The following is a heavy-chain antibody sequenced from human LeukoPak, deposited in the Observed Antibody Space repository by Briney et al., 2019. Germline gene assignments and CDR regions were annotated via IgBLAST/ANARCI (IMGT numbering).Heavy chain of an antibody. Sequence: GASVKVSCKASGYTFTSYGISWVRQAPGRGLEWMGWISAYNGNTNYAQKLQGRVTMTADTATSTASMELRSLTSDDTAVYYCARDRIPLLVVYYYYGMDVWGQGTTVTVSS. V-gene: IGHV1-18*01. CDR2: ISAYNGNT. D-gene: IGHD3-22*01. J-gene: IGHJ6*02. CDR3: ARDRIPLLVVYYYYGMDV. CDR1: GYTFTSYG.